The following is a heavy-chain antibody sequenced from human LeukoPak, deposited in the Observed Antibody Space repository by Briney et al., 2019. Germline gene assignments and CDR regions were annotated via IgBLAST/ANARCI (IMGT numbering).Heavy chain of an antibody. Sequence: GASVKVSCKASGYTFTSYGISWVRQAPGQGLEWMGWISAYNGKTNYAQKLQGRVTMTTDTSTSTAYMELRSLRSDDTAVYYCASKEIGGYGDYPKQPFDYWGQGTLVTVSS. J-gene: IGHJ4*02. CDR3: ASKEIGGYGDYPKQPFDY. CDR2: ISAYNGKT. CDR1: GYTFTSYG. V-gene: IGHV1-18*01. D-gene: IGHD4-17*01.